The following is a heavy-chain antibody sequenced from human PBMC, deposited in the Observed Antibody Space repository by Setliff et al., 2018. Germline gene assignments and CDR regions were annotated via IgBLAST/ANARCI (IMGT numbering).Heavy chain of an antibody. CDR2: INHSGSS. J-gene: IGHJ3*02. CDR1: GGSFSGYY. V-gene: IGHV4-34*01. Sequence: PSETLSLTCAVYGGSFSGYYWTWIRQPPGKGLEWIGEINHSGSSNNNPSLKGRVTISVDTSKNQFSLKLSSVTAADTAVYYCARRIVGAVDGFDIWGQGTMVTVSS. CDR3: ARRIVGAVDGFDI. D-gene: IGHD1-26*01.